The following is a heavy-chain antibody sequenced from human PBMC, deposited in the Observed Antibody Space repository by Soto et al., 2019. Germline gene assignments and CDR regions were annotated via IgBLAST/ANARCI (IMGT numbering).Heavy chain of an antibody. Sequence: QVQLVQSGAEVKKPGASVTVSCRASGDTFTGYYMHWVRQAPGQGLEWMGWINPNSGATKYAQKCQGWVTMTRDTSIRTVYMELSRLRSDDTAVYYCARESGGATATLDYYYFYMDVWGTGTTVTVSS. D-gene: IGHD5-12*01. CDR3: ARESGGATATLDYYYFYMDV. J-gene: IGHJ6*03. CDR1: GDTFTGYY. V-gene: IGHV1-2*04. CDR2: INPNSGAT.